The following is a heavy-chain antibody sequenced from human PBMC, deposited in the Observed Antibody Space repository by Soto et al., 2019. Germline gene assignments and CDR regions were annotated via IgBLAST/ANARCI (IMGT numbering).Heavy chain of an antibody. D-gene: IGHD3-10*01. Sequence: SETLSLTCTVSGGSISSYYWSWIRQPPGKGLEWIGYIYYSGSTNYNPSLKSRVTISVDTSKNQFSLKLSSVTAADTAVYYCARGQASGSRAGLGMDVWGQGTTVTVSS. V-gene: IGHV4-59*08. CDR1: GGSISSYY. CDR3: ARGQASGSRAGLGMDV. CDR2: IYYSGST. J-gene: IGHJ6*02.